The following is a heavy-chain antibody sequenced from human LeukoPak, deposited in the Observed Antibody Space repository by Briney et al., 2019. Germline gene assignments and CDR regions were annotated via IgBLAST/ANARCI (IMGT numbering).Heavy chain of an antibody. Sequence: ASVKVSCKASGYTFTGYYIHWVRQAPGQGLEWMGWINPNSGVTKFAQKFQGRVTVTRDTSISTAYMEMRRLRPDDRAVYFCARGTPTRVVVITTGDFDYWGQGTLVTVSS. CDR2: INPNSGVT. J-gene: IGHJ4*02. CDR3: ARGTPTRVVVITTGDFDY. V-gene: IGHV1-2*02. D-gene: IGHD3-22*01. CDR1: GYTFTGYY.